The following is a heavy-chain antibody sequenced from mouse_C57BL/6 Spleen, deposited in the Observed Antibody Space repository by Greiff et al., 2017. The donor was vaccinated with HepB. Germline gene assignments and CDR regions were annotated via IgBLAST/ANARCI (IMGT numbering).Heavy chain of an antibody. J-gene: IGHJ4*01. CDR2: IHPNSGST. CDR1: GYTFTSYW. CDR3: ARGLGRGYAMDY. Sequence: QVQLHQPGAELVKPGASVKLSCKASGYTFTSYWMHWVKQRPGQGLEWIGMIHPNSGSTNYNEKFKSKATLTVDTSSSTAYMQLSSLTSEDSAVYYCARGLGRGYAMDYWGQGTSVTVSS. D-gene: IGHD4-1*01. V-gene: IGHV1-64*01.